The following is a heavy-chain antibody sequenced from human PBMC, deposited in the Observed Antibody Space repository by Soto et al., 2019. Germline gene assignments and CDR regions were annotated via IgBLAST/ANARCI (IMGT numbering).Heavy chain of an antibody. CDR1: SGSSSRSTYH. Sequence: ENLSSSRNVHSGSSSRSTYHWARIRQPPGKGLEWIGSIYFSGTTYYSPSLKSRVTLSVDTSKNQFALKLSSVTAAETAVYYCARHGITGSYYDAFDIWGQGT. CDR2: IYFSGTT. V-gene: IGHV4-39*01. J-gene: IGHJ3*02. D-gene: IGHD1-26*01. CDR3: ARHGITGSYYDAFDI.